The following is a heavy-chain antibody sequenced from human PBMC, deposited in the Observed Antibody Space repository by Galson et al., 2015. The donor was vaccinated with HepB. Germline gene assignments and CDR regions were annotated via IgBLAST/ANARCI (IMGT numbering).Heavy chain of an antibody. Sequence: SVKVSCKASGYTFTGYYMHWVRQAPGQGLEWMGWINPNSGGTNYAQKFQGRVTMTRDTSISTAYMELSRLRSDDTAVYYCARARYCSSTSCYLFDYWGQGTLVTVSS. V-gene: IGHV1-2*02. CDR1: GYTFTGYY. J-gene: IGHJ4*02. CDR3: ARARYCSSTSCYLFDY. CDR2: INPNSGGT. D-gene: IGHD2-2*01.